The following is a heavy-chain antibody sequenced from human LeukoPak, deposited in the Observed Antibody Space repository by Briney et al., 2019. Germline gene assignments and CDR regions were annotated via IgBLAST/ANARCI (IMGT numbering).Heavy chain of an antibody. CDR2: INHSGST. Sequence: SETLSLTCAVYGGSFSGYYWSWIRQPPGKGLEWIGEINHSGSTNYNPSLKSRVTISVDTSKNQFSLKLSSVTAADTAVYYCACYLSNWIDPWGQGTLVTVSS. D-gene: IGHD2-21*01. CDR1: GGSFSGYY. V-gene: IGHV4-34*01. CDR3: ACYLSNWIDP. J-gene: IGHJ5*02.